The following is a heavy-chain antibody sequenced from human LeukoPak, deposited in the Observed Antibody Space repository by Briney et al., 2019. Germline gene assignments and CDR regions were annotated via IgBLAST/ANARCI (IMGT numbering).Heavy chain of an antibody. J-gene: IGHJ4*02. CDR3: ARFIGYCDSNDCRPYYLDS. CDR2: ISGYGDGT. D-gene: IGHD3-22*01. V-gene: IGHV3-23*01. Sequence: GGSLRLSCAASGSTFSSYAMSWVRQAPGKGLEWVSLISGYGDGTYYVDSVKGRFTISRDNSKNTLYLQMSSLRAEDTAVYYCARFIGYCDSNDCRPYYLDSWGQGTLVTVSS. CDR1: GSTFSSYA.